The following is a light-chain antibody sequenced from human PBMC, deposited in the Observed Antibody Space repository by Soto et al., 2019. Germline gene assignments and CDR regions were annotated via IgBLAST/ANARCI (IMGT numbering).Light chain of an antibody. CDR3: SSYTSGSTVV. CDR2: DVS. Sequence: QSALTQPASVSRSPGQSITISCTGTSSDVGGYNYVSWYQQHPDKAPKLMIYDVSNRPSGVSNRFSGSKSGNTASLTISGLQAEDEADYYCSSYTSGSTVVFGGGTKLTVL. J-gene: IGLJ2*01. CDR1: SSDVGGYNY. V-gene: IGLV2-14*01.